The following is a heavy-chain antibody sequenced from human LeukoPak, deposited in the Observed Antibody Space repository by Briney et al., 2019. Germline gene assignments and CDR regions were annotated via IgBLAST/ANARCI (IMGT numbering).Heavy chain of an antibody. V-gene: IGHV4-39*01. D-gene: IGHD5-24*01. CDR3: ARQLGDGYNLVYWFDP. CDR1: GGSISSTSYY. J-gene: IGHJ5*02. Sequence: KPSETLSLTCTVSGGSISSTSYYWGWIRQSPGKGLEWIGSVYYTGSTQDNPSLKGRVTISEDTSKNQFSLELTSVTAEDTAVYYCARQLGDGYNLVYWFDPWGQGTLVTVSS. CDR2: VYYTGST.